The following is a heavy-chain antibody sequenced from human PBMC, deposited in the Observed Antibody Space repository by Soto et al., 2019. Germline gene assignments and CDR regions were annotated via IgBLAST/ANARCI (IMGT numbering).Heavy chain of an antibody. CDR2: INAGNGNT. CDR1: GYTFTSYA. Sequence: QVQLVQSGAEEKKPGASVKVSCKASGYTFTSYAMQWVRQAPGQRLEWMGWINAGNGNTKYSQKFQGRVTITRDTSASTANMELSSLRSEDTAVYYCARAPGGPGIAEYWGQGTLVTVSS. D-gene: IGHD6-13*01. V-gene: IGHV1-3*05. CDR3: ARAPGGPGIAEY. J-gene: IGHJ4*02.